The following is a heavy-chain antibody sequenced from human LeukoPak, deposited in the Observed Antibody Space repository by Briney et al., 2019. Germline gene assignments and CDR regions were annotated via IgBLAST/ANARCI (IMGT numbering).Heavy chain of an antibody. J-gene: IGHJ5*02. CDR1: GFTFGSYP. CDR2: ISEDGRNK. CDR3: ARDTLIYGSGVNWFDP. V-gene: IGHV3-30*04. D-gene: IGHD3-10*01. Sequence: PGRSLRLSCAAPGFTFGSYPMHWVRQAPGKGLEWVAVISEDGRNKYYADSVKGRFTISRDKSKNTLYLQMNSLRPEDTAVYYCARDTLIYGSGVNWFDPWGQGTLVTDSS.